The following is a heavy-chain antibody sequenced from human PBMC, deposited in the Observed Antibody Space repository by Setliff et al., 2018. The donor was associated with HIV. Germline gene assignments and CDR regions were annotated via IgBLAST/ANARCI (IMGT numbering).Heavy chain of an antibody. J-gene: IGHJ4*02. CDR3: ARDPGITAAGTEYFDS. CDR2: INHSGNT. D-gene: IGHD6-13*01. CDR1: GGSFSGY. V-gene: IGHV4-34*01. Sequence: SETLSLTCAVYGGSFSGYWSWIRQSPGKGLEWLGEINHSGNTHYDPSLKSRLTISIDTSKIQFSLKLSSVTAADTAIYYCARDPGITAAGTEYFDSWGQGILVTVSS.